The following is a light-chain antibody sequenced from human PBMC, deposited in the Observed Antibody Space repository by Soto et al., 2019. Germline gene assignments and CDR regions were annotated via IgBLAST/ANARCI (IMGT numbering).Light chain of an antibody. J-gene: IGKJ5*01. CDR2: DAS. V-gene: IGKV3-11*01. CDR1: QSVSSY. CDR3: QQRSNWTIT. Sequence: IVLTQSPATLSLSPGERATLSCRASQSVSSYLAWYQQKPGQAPRLLIYDASNRATGIPARFSGSVSGTDGTLTISSLEKEDGSVYDCQQRSNWTITFGQGTRLEIK.